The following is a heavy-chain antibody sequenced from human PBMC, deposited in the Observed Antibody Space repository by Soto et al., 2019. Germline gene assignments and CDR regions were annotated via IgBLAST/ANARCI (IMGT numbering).Heavy chain of an antibody. CDR3: ARTAVAPILFDY. CDR1: GGSVSSGSYY. Sequence: SETLSLTCTVSGGSVSSGSYYWSWIRQPPGKGLEWIGYIYYSGSTNYNPSLKSRVTISVDTSKNQFSLKLSSVTAADTAVYYCARTAVAPILFDYWGQGTLVTVSS. V-gene: IGHV4-61*01. J-gene: IGHJ4*02. CDR2: IYYSGST. D-gene: IGHD6-19*01.